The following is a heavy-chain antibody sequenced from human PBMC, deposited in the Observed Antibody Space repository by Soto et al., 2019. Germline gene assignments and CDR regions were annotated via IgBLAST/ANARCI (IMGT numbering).Heavy chain of an antibody. V-gene: IGHV3-7*01. CDR2: INQDGSQK. J-gene: IGHJ4*02. Sequence: GGSLRLSCAASGFTFSIYWMSWVRQAPGKGLEWVASINQDGSQKRYLDSVKGRVTISRDNAENSLYVQMHSLRAEDTAVYYCARVWNNGRFDYWGQGTLVTVST. CDR3: ARVWNNGRFDY. CDR1: GFTFSIYW. D-gene: IGHD3-3*01.